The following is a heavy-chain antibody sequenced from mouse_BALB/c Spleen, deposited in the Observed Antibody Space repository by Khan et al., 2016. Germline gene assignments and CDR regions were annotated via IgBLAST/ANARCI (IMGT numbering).Heavy chain of an antibody. CDR1: GFSLTNSG. J-gene: IGHJ3*01. Sequence: QVQLKESGPGLVAPSQSLSITCTVSGFSLTNSGVHWVRQPPRKGLDWLGVIWAGGSTDYNSALMSRLSITRDNTQNHVFLTMHSLQTDDTALYXGAREEKDFDAGFASWGQGTLVTVSA. V-gene: IGHV2-9*02. CDR3: AREEKDFDAGFAS. CDR2: IWAGGST.